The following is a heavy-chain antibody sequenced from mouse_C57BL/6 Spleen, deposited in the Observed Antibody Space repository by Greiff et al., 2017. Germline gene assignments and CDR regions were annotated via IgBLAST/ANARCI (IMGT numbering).Heavy chain of an antibody. CDR2: IYPGDGDT. V-gene: IGHV1-80*01. J-gene: IGHJ3*01. CDR1: GYAFSSYW. D-gene: IGHD1-1*01. CDR3: ARSSGITTDPLAY. Sequence: VQLQQSGAELVKPGASVKISCKASGYAFSSYWMNWVKQRPGKGLEWIGQIYPGDGDTNYNGKFKGKATLTADKSSSTAYMQLSSLTSEDSAVYFCARSSGITTDPLAYWGQGTLVTVSA.